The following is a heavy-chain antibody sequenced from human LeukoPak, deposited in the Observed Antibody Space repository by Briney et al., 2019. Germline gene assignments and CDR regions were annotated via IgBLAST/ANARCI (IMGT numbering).Heavy chain of an antibody. CDR2: IRSSGSTI. J-gene: IGHJ4*02. CDR1: GFTFSSYE. V-gene: IGHV3-48*03. D-gene: IGHD5-18*01. CDR3: ARAWIPTYFDY. Sequence: GGSLRLSCAASGFTFSSYEMNWVRQAPGKGLEWVSYIRSSGSTIYYADSVKGRFTISRDNAKNSLYLQMNSLRAEDTAVYYCARAWIPTYFDYWGQGTLVTVSS.